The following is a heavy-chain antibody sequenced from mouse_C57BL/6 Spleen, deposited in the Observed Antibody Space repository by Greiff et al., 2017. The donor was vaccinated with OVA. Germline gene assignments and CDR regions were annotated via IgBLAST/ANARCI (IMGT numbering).Heavy chain of an antibody. Sequence: VQLKQSVAELVRPGASVKLSCTASGFNIKNTYMHWVKQRPEQGLEWIGRIDPANGNTKYAPKFQGKATITADTSSNTAYLQLSSLTSEDTAIYYCARTWGTTVVANAMDYWGQGTSVTVSS. D-gene: IGHD1-1*01. CDR2: IDPANGNT. J-gene: IGHJ4*01. CDR1: GFNIKNTY. V-gene: IGHV14-3*01. CDR3: ARTWGTTVVANAMDY.